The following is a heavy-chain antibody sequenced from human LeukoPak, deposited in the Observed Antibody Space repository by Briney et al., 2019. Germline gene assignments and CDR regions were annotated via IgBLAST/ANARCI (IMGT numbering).Heavy chain of an antibody. D-gene: IGHD2-2*01. V-gene: IGHV1-8*02. J-gene: IGHJ4*02. CDR2: MNPVSGDA. Sequence: ASVKVSCKASGYTFSNFDINWVRQAPGQGLEWMGWMNPVSGDAGSAQKFQGRVTLTRNTSISTAYMELSSLRSDDTALYYCARAPMGTAALYWGQGTLVTVSS. CDR1: GYTFSNFD. CDR3: ARAPMGTAALY.